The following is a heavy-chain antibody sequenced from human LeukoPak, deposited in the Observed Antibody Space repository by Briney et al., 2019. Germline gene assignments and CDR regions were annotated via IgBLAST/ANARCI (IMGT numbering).Heavy chain of an antibody. D-gene: IGHD4-11*01. CDR3: TREGAVPYSNYPFY. CDR2: IIPILGIA. CDR1: GGTFSSYT. V-gene: IGHV1-69*04. Sequence: GASVKVSCKASGGTFSSYTISWVRQAPGQGLEWMGRIIPILGIANYAQKFQGRVTLTPDKSTSTAYMELSSLRSEDTAVYYRTREGAVPYSNYPFYWGQGTLVTVSS. J-gene: IGHJ4*02.